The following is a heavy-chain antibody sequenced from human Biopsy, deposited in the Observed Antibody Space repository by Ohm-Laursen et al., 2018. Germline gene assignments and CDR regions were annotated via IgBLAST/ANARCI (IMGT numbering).Heavy chain of an antibody. CDR2: IYYSGST. CDR1: GGSISSDY. Sequence: SDTLSLTRTVSGGSISSDYWSWIRQTPGKGLEWIGYIYYSGSTNYNPSLKSRVTISVDTSKNQFSPRLNSVTAADTAVYYCARATNSTGWPYYYFYGMDVWGQGTTVTVSS. D-gene: IGHD2/OR15-2a*01. J-gene: IGHJ6*02. V-gene: IGHV4-59*07. CDR3: ARATNSTGWPYYYFYGMDV.